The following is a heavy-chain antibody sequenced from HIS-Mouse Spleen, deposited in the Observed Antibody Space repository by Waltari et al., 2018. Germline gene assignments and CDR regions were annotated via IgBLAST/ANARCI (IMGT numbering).Heavy chain of an antibody. CDR3: AKDGRSLNY. V-gene: IGHV3-9*01. J-gene: IGHJ4*02. CDR2: ISWNSGSI. Sequence: EVQLVESGGGWVQPGRSLRLSCAASGFTFDDYAMHWVRQAPGKGLEWVSGISWNSGSIGYADSVKGRFTISRDNAKNSLYLQMNSLRAEDTALYYCAKDGRSLNYWGQGTLVTVSS. CDR1: GFTFDDYA.